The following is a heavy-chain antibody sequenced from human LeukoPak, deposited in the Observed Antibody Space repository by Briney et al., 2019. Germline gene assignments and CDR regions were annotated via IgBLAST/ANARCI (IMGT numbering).Heavy chain of an antibody. CDR3: AREGIMITFGGVIWFDP. CDR2: IYHGGST. V-gene: IGHV4-38-2*02. Sequence: SETLSLTCTVSGYSISSGYYWGWIRQPPGKGLEWIGSIYHGGSTYYNPSLKSRVTISVDTSKNQFSLKLSSVTAADTAVYYCAREGIMITFGGVIWFDPWGQGTLVTVSS. CDR1: GYSISSGYY. D-gene: IGHD3-16*01. J-gene: IGHJ5*02.